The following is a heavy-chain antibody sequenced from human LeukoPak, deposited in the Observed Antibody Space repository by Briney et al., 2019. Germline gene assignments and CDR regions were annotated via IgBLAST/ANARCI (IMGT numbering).Heavy chain of an antibody. J-gene: IGHJ4*02. CDR3: ARGRVREVLVTPFDY. V-gene: IGHV4-39*07. CDR1: GGSISSSSYY. Sequence: SETLSLTCTVSGGSISSSSYYWGWIRQPPGKGLEWIGEINHSGSTNYNPSLKSRVTISVDTSKNQFSLKLSSVTAADTAVYYCARGRVREVLVTPFDYWGQGTLVTVSS. D-gene: IGHD3-9*01. CDR2: INHSGST.